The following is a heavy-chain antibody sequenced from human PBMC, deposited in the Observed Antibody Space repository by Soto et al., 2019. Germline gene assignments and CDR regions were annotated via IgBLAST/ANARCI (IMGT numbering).Heavy chain of an antibody. CDR3: GGQDYVAKGYYFEK. J-gene: IGHJ4*02. Sequence: QLQLQESGSGLVKPSETLSLTCTVSNGSISSRSSYWGWIRQTPGKGLEWIGSIYYIGNTYYNPSLKSRVTTSIDTSETQFSLKLNSVTAADTAVYFCGGQDYVAKGYYFEKWGQGTLVTVSS. CDR2: IYYIGNT. V-gene: IGHV4-39*01. D-gene: IGHD4-17*01. CDR1: NGSISSRSSY.